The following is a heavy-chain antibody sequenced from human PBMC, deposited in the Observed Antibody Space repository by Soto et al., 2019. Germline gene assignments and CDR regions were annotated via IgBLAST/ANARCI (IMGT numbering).Heavy chain of an antibody. CDR3: AREGVAPYYYYGMYV. CDR1: GYTFTRSG. J-gene: IGHJ6*02. D-gene: IGHD5-12*01. V-gene: IGHV1-18*01. CDR2: ISSYNGDT. Sequence: ASVKVSCKASGYTFTRSGISWVRQAPGQGPEWMGWISSYNGDTNYAQTFQGRVTMTTDTSTSTAYMELRSLRSDDTAVYYCAREGVAPYYYYGMYVWGQGNPVTVS.